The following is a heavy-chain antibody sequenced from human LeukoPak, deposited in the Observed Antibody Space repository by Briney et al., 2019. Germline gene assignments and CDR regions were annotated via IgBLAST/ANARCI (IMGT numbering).Heavy chain of an antibody. CDR1: GGSISSSSYY. D-gene: IGHD6-6*01. J-gene: IGHJ4*02. V-gene: IGHV4-39*01. CDR3: ARQHEYGSSHFDY. Sequence: SETLSLTCTVSGGSISSSSYYWGWIRQPPGKGLEWIGSIYYSGSTYYNPSLKSRVTISVDTSKNQFSLKLSSVTAADTAVYYCARQHEYGSSHFDYWGQGTLVTVSS. CDR2: IYYSGST.